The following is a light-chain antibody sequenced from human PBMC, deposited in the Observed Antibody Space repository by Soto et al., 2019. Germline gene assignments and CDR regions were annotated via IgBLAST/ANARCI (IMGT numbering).Light chain of an antibody. CDR2: DAS. Sequence: DIQMTQSPSTLSASVGDRXXIXXRASQSISSWLAWYQQKPGKAPKLLIYDASSLESGVPSRFSGSGSGTEFTLTISRLDPEDFAVYYCQQYGSSPSFGQGTKVDIK. J-gene: IGKJ1*01. V-gene: IGKV1-5*01. CDR3: QQYGSSPS. CDR1: QSISSW.